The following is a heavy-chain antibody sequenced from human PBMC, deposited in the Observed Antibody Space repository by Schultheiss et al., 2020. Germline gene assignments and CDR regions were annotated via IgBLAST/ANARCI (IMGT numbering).Heavy chain of an antibody. Sequence: GGSLRLSCAASGFTFSDYYMSWVRQAPGKGLEWVGRIKSKTDGGTTDYAAPVKGRFTISRDDSKNTLYLQMNSLKTEDTAVYYCTTDQTPRRYYDSSGYYGWGQGTLVTVSS. D-gene: IGHD3-22*01. CDR1: GFTFSDYY. J-gene: IGHJ4*02. CDR3: TTDQTPRRYYDSSGYYG. V-gene: IGHV3-15*01. CDR2: IKSKTDGGTT.